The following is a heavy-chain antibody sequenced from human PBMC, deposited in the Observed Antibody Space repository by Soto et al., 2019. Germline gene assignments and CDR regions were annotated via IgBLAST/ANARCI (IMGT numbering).Heavy chain of an antibody. V-gene: IGHV4-34*01. CDR2: INHSGST. Sequence: SETLSLTCAVYGGSFSGYYWSWIRQPPGKGLEWIGEINHSGSTNYNPSLKSRVTISVDTSKNQFSLKLSSVTAADTAVYYCARGDYDNLTGYYTQPLDYWGQGTLVTVFS. CDR1: GGSFSGYY. CDR3: ARGDYDNLTGYYTQPLDY. D-gene: IGHD3-9*01. J-gene: IGHJ4*02.